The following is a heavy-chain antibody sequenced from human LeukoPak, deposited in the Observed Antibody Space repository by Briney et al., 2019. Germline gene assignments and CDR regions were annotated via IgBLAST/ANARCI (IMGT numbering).Heavy chain of an antibody. V-gene: IGHV3-7*01. J-gene: IGHJ4*02. Sequence: PGGSLRLSCAASGFSISDYWMYWVRHAPGKGREWVANIKQDGSEKYYVDSVRGRFTISRDNAKNSLYLQMNSLRVEDTAVYYCAYGDAIDYWGQGTLVTVSS. CDR2: IKQDGSEK. D-gene: IGHD4-17*01. CDR1: GFSISDYW. CDR3: AYGDAIDY.